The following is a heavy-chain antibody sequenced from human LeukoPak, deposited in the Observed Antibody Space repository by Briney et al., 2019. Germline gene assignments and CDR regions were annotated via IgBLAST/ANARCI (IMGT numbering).Heavy chain of an antibody. D-gene: IGHD3-22*01. CDR1: GFTFSSYG. CDR3: AKDDYYDTSGYRD. J-gene: IGHJ4*02. Sequence: PGGSLRLSCAASGFTFSSYGMHWVRQAPGKGLEWVAVISYDVGKKYYADSVKGRFTISRDNSKSTLYLQMNSLRAEDTAVYYCAKDDYYDTSGYRDWGQGTLVTVSS. V-gene: IGHV3-30*18. CDR2: ISYDVGKK.